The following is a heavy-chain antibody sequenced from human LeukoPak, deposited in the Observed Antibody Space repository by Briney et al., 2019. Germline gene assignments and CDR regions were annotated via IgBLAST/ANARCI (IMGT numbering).Heavy chain of an antibody. CDR1: GFTFSSYA. J-gene: IGHJ4*02. CDR3: ARDSGTTDFDY. Sequence: GGSLRLSCAASGFTFSSYAMSWVRQAPGKGLEWVSAISGSGGTTYYADSVKGRFTISRDNSKNTLYLQMNTLRAEDTAVYYCARDSGTTDFDYWGQGTLVTVSS. V-gene: IGHV3-23*01. CDR2: ISGSGGTT. D-gene: IGHD2/OR15-2a*01.